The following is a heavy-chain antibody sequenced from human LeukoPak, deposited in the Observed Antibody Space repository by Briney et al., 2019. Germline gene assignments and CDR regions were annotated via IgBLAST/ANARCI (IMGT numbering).Heavy chain of an antibody. Sequence: PEGSLRLSCAASGFTFSSYWMSWVRQAPGKGLEWVANIKQDGTEKYYVDSVRGRFTVSRDNAKNSLYLQMNSLRAEDTAVYYCATPSGYSSGWYPFDHWGQGTLVTVSS. CDR2: IKQDGTEK. D-gene: IGHD6-19*01. CDR1: GFTFSSYW. CDR3: ATPSGYSSGWYPFDH. V-gene: IGHV3-7*01. J-gene: IGHJ4*02.